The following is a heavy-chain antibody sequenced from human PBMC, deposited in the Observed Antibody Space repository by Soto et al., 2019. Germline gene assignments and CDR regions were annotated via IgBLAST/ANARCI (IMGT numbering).Heavy chain of an antibody. V-gene: IGHV3-7*01. CDR2: IKQDGSEK. CDR1: GITFSNYW. CDR3: ARDQDDSSDAFDI. J-gene: IGHJ3*02. D-gene: IGHD3-3*01. Sequence: EVHLVESGGGLVQPGGSLRLSCAASGITFSNYWMTWVRQAPGKGLEGVANIKQDGSEKYYVDSVKGRFTISRDNAKNSRYLQMNSLRAEDTAVYYCARDQDDSSDAFDIWGQGTMVTVSS.